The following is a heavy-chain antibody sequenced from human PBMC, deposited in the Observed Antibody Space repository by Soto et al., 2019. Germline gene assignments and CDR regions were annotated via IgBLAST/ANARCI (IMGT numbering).Heavy chain of an antibody. Sequence: GGSLRLSCAASGFTFSSYSMNWVRQAPGKGLEWVSYISSSSSTIYYADSVKGRFTISRDNAKNSLYLQMNSLRAEDTAVYYCARPLNYDILTGYYSEEDYFDYWGQGTLVTVSS. CDR2: ISSSSSTI. CDR1: GFTFSSYS. CDR3: ARPLNYDILTGYYSEEDYFDY. V-gene: IGHV3-48*01. J-gene: IGHJ4*02. D-gene: IGHD3-9*01.